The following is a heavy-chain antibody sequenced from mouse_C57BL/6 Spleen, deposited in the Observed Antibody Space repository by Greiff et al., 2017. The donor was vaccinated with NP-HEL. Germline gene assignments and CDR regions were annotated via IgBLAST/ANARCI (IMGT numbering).Heavy chain of an antibody. CDR3: ARHEGRGVVAYYFDY. CDR1: GYTFTEYT. J-gene: IGHJ2*01. D-gene: IGHD1-1*01. CDR2: FYPGSGSI. V-gene: IGHV1-62-2*01. Sequence: QVHVKQSGAELVKPGASVKLSCKASGYTFTEYTIHWVKQRSGQGLEWIGWFYPGSGSIKYNEKFKDKATLTADKSSSTVYMELSRLTSEDSAVYFCARHEGRGVVAYYFDYWGQGTTLTVSS.